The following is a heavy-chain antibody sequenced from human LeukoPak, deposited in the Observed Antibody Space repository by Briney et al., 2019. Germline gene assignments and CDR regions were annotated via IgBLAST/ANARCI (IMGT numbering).Heavy chain of an antibody. Sequence: ASLKVSCKASGYTFTSYDINWVRQATGQALEWMGWMNPNSGNTGYAQDFQGRVTMTRDTSISTAYMELSSLRSEDTAVYFCARGDTVTTLLNDAFNIWGQGTMVTVSS. CDR2: MNPNSGNT. CDR3: ARGDTVTTLLNDAFNI. V-gene: IGHV1-8*01. D-gene: IGHD4-17*01. CDR1: GYTFTSYD. J-gene: IGHJ3*02.